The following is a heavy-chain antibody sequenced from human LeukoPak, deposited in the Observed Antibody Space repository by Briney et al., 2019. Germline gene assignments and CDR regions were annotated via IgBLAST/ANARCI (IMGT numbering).Heavy chain of an antibody. CDR1: GGSFSSFA. CDR2: IVPTIGTA. J-gene: IGHJ4*02. D-gene: IGHD6-19*01. CDR3: TIAGAAFPLFDH. Sequence: GASVKVSCKTSGGSFSSFAITWVRQAPGQGLEWMGRIVPTIGTANYTQKFQDRVSITTDESTSTVYMELSSLRSDDTAVYYCTIAGAAFPLFDHSGQGTLVIVSS. V-gene: IGHV1-69*05.